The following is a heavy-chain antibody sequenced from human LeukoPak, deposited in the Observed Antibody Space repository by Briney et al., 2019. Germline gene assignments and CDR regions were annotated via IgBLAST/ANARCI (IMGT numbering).Heavy chain of an antibody. CDR2: LSGSAGGT. CDR1: GITLSNYG. D-gene: IGHD3-16*02. CDR3: AKRGVVVRVFLVGFHKEAYYFDS. J-gene: IGHJ4*02. V-gene: IGHV3-23*01. Sequence: GGSLRLSCGVSGITLSNYGMSWVRQAPGKGLEWVAGLSGSAGGTNYADSVRGRFTISRDNSKNTLFLQMDRLRAEDTAVYFCAKRGVVVRVFLVGFHKEAYYFDSWGQGAQVTVSS.